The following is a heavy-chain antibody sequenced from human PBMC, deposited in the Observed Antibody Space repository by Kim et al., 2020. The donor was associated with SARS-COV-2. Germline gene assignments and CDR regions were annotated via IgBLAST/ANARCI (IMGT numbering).Heavy chain of an antibody. Sequence: YADSVKGRFTISRDNAQNSLYLQRDSLRAEDTAIYSCARTPSARIDYWGQGTLVTVSS. J-gene: IGHJ4*02. D-gene: IGHD2-15*01. CDR3: ARTPSARIDY. V-gene: IGHV3-11*03.